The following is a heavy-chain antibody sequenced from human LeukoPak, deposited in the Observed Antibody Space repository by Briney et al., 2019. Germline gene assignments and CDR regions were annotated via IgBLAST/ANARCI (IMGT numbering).Heavy chain of an antibody. J-gene: IGHJ4*02. CDR1: GGSISSSSYY. CDR2: IYYSGST. V-gene: IGHV4-39*01. CDR3: ASGYYDSSGYYSSFFDY. Sequence: PSETLSLTCTVSGGSISSSSYYWGWIRQPPGKGLEWIGSIYYSGSTYYNPSLKSRVTISVDTSKNQFSLKLSSVTAAGTAVYYCASGYYDSSGYYSSFFDYWGQGTLVTVSS. D-gene: IGHD3-22*01.